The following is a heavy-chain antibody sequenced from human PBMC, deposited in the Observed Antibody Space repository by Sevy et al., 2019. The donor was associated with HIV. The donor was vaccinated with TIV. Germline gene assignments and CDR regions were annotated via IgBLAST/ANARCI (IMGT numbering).Heavy chain of an antibody. V-gene: IGHV3-74*01. CDR3: ERGQLLQFLEWPSYGLDV. Sequence: GGSLRLSCAVSGFTFSSHWMFWVRQAPGKGLVWVSHINSHGTITNYADSVKGRFAISRDNTKNTIYLQMNSLRAEDTAVYSCERGQLLQFLEWPSYGLDVWGQGTTVTVSS. J-gene: IGHJ6*02. CDR2: INSHGTIT. CDR1: GFTFSSHW. D-gene: IGHD3-3*01.